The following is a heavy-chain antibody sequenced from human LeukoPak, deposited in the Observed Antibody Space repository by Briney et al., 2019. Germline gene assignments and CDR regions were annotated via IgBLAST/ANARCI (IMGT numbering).Heavy chain of an antibody. CDR1: GYTFTDYY. CDR3: ARDRNGVYYYYYMDV. CDR2: INPNSGGT. D-gene: IGHD2-8*01. V-gene: IGHV1-2*02. J-gene: IGHJ6*03. Sequence: GASVKVSCKASGYTFTDYYMHWVRQAPGQGLEWMGWINPNSGGTNYAQKFQGRVTMTRDTSISTAYMELSRLRSDDTAVYYCARDRNGVYYYYYMDVWGKGTTVTVSS.